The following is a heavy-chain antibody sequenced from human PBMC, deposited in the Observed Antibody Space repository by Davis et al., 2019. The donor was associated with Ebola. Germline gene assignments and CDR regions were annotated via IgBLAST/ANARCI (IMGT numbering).Heavy chain of an antibody. CDR2: IWYDGSNK. J-gene: IGHJ4*02. V-gene: IGHV3-33*01. D-gene: IGHD6-19*01. CDR1: GFTFSSYG. Sequence: GESLKISCAASGFTFSSYGMHWVRQAPGKGLEWVAVIWYDGSNKYYADSVKGRFTISRDNSKNTLYLQMNSLKTEDTAVYYCTTRYSSGWYVLDYWGQGTLVTVSS. CDR3: TTRYSSGWYVLDY.